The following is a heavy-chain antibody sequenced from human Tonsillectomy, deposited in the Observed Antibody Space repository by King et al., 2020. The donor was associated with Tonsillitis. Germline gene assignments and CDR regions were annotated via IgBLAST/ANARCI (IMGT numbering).Heavy chain of an antibody. CDR3: AKLLRALLGLACALDI. D-gene: IGHD2-21*01. CDR1: GFTFSSYA. V-gene: IGHV3-23*04. Sequence: VQLVESGGGLVQPGGSLRLSCAASGFTFSSYAMSWVRQAPGKGLEWVSAISGSGGSTYYADSVKGRFTISRDNSKNTLYLQMNSLRAEDTAVYYCAKLLRALLGLACALDIWGQGTMVTVSS. J-gene: IGHJ3*02. CDR2: ISGSGGST.